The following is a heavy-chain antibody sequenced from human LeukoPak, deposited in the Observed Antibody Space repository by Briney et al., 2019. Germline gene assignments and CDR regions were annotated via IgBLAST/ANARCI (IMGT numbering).Heavy chain of an antibody. CDR2: INNDGSDT. CDR3: ARDRPHNWFDP. Sequence: GGSLRLSCAASGFTFSDYWMHWVRQAPGKGLVWVSHINNDGSDTTYADSVKGRFTISRDNAKNTLYLQMNSLRAEDTAVYYCARDRPHNWFDPWGQGTLVTVSS. V-gene: IGHV3-74*03. J-gene: IGHJ5*02. CDR1: GFTFSDYW. D-gene: IGHD6-6*01.